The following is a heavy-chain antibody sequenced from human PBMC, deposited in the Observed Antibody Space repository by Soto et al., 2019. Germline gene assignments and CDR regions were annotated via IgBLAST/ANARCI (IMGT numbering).Heavy chain of an antibody. CDR3: ARDRMLRYVDAPEGYFDY. D-gene: IGHD3-9*01. V-gene: IGHV1-46*01. CDR2: INPSGGST. J-gene: IGHJ4*02. CDR1: GYTFTSYY. Sequence: ASVKVSCKASGYTFTSYYMHWVRQAPGQGLEWMGIINPSGGSTSYAQKFQGRVTMTRDTSTSTVYMELSSLRSEDTAVYYCARDRMLRYVDAPEGYFDYWGQGTLVTVSS.